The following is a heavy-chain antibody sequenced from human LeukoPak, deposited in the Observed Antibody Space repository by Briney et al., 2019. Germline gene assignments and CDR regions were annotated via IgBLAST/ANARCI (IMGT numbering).Heavy chain of an antibody. Sequence: ASVKVSCKASGYTFTSYYMHWVRQAPGQGLEWMGIINPSGGSTSYAQKFQGRVTMTRDTSTSTVYMELSSLRSEDTAVYYCARGEVLRFLEWPYYYMDVWGKGTTVTVSS. D-gene: IGHD3-3*01. J-gene: IGHJ6*03. V-gene: IGHV1-46*01. CDR2: INPSGGST. CDR1: GYTFTSYY. CDR3: ARGEVLRFLEWPYYYMDV.